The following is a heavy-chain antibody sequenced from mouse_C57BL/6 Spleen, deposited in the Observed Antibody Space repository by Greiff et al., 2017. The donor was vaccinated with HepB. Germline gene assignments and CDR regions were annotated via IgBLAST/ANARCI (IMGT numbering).Heavy chain of an antibody. CDR2: INPNNGGT. D-gene: IGHD4-1*01. Sequence: VQLQQSGPELVKPGASVKISCKASGYTFTDYYMNWVKQSHGKSLEWIGDINPNNGGTSYNQKFKGKATLTVDKSSSTAYMELRSLTSEDSAVYYCARLGRRYFDVWGTGTTVTVSS. J-gene: IGHJ1*03. CDR3: ARLGRRYFDV. V-gene: IGHV1-26*01. CDR1: GYTFTDYY.